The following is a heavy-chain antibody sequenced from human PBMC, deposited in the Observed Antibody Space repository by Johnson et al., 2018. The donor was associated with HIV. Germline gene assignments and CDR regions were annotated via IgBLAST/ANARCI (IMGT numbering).Heavy chain of an antibody. CDR2: MNWNGGST. CDR3: VRDAFDYRDASGRFGGAGFDI. D-gene: IGHD3-16*01. V-gene: IGHV3-NL1*01. CDR1: GFIFSSYV. Sequence: QVQLVESGGGVVQPGRSLRLSCAASGFIFSSYVMYWVRQAPGKGLEWVSGMNWNGGSTGYADSVKGRFTISRDNSKNTLYLQMNSLRAEDTAVYYCVRDAFDYRDASGRFGGAGFDIWGQGTVITVSS. J-gene: IGHJ3*02.